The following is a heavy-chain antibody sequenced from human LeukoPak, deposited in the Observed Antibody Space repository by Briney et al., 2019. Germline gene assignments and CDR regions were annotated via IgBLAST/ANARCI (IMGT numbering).Heavy chain of an antibody. CDR3: ARGGGLDV. CDR2: VNHNGNVN. D-gene: IGHD3-16*01. J-gene: IGHJ6*02. CDR1: GFTFSSYW. Sequence: GGSLRLSCAASGFTFSSYWMNWARQAPGKGLEWVASVNHNGNVNHYVDSVKGRFTISRDNAKNSLYLQMSNLRAEDTAVYFCARGGGLDVWGQGATVTVSS. V-gene: IGHV3-7*03.